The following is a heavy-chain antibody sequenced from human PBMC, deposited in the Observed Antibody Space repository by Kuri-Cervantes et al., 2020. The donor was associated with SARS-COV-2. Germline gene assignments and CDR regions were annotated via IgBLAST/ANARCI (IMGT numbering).Heavy chain of an antibody. D-gene: IGHD2-2*01. CDR1: GGSISSYY. V-gene: IGHV4-4*07. CDR3: ARRTNVGVVPVFDP. CDR2: IYTSGST. Sequence: ESLKISCTVSGGSISSYYWSWIRQPAGKGLEWIGRIYTSGSTNYNPSLKSRVTISVDTSKNQFSLKLNSVTAADTSVYFCARRTNVGVVPVFDPWGQGTLVTVSS. J-gene: IGHJ5*02.